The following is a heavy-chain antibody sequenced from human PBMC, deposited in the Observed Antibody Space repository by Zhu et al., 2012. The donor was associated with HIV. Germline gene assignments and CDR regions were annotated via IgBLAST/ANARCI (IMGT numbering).Heavy chain of an antibody. CDR1: GGSISSSSYY. V-gene: IGHV4-39*07. CDR2: IYYSGST. J-gene: IGHJ3*02. D-gene: IGHD1-26*01. CDR3: ARPQWELRSGSAFDI. Sequence: QVQLQESGPGLVKPSETLSLTCTVSGGSISSSSYYWGWIRQPPGKELEWIGSIYYSGSTYYNPSLKSRVTISVDTSKNQFSLKLSSVTAADTAVYYCARPQWELRSGSAFDIWGQGTMVTVSS.